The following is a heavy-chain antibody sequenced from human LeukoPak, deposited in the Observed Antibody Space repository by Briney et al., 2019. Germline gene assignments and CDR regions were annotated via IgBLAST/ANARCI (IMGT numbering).Heavy chain of an antibody. J-gene: IGHJ4*02. CDR1: GGSISSSSYY. Sequence: SETLSLTCTVSGGSISSSSYYWSWIRQPAGKGLEWIGRIYTSGSTNYNPSLKSRVTMSVDTSKNQFSLKLSSVTAADTAVYYCARSLTMIVVYDYWGQGTLVTVSS. V-gene: IGHV4-61*02. D-gene: IGHD3-22*01. CDR3: ARSLTMIVVYDY. CDR2: IYTSGST.